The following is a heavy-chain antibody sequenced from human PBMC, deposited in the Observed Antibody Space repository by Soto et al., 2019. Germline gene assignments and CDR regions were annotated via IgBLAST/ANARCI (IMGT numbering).Heavy chain of an antibody. D-gene: IGHD6-13*01. CDR2: IYYSGST. Sequence: QVQLQESGPGLVKPSETLSLTCTVSGGSVSSGSYYWSWIRQPPGKGLEWIGYIYYSGSTNYNPSLKSRVTISVDTSKNQFSLKLSSVTAADTAVYYCAREFSSSWYGDAFDIWGQGTMVTVSS. V-gene: IGHV4-61*01. CDR1: GGSVSSGSYY. CDR3: AREFSSSWYGDAFDI. J-gene: IGHJ3*02.